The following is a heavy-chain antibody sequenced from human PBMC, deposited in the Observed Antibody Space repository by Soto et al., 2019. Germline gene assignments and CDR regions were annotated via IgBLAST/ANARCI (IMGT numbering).Heavy chain of an antibody. D-gene: IGHD6-13*01. Sequence: SVKVSCKASGGTFSSYTISWVRQAPGQGLEWMGRIIPILGIANYAQKFQGRVTITADKSTSTAYMELSSLRSEDTAVYYCARDHEQPNPLYYYYYMDVWGKGTTVTVSS. CDR2: IIPILGIA. CDR1: GGTFSSYT. CDR3: ARDHEQPNPLYYYYYMDV. V-gene: IGHV1-69*04. J-gene: IGHJ6*03.